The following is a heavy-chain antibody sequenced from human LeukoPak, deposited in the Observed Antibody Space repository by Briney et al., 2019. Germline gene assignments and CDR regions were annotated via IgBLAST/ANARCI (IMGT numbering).Heavy chain of an antibody. CDR3: ARDAPYGGYYYMDV. Sequence: GASVKVSCKVSGYTLTELSMHWVRQAPGKGLEWMGGFDPEGGETIYAQKFQGRVTMTEDTSTDTAYMELSSLRSEDTAVYYCARDAPYGGYYYMDVWGKGTTVTVTS. CDR1: GYTLTELS. D-gene: IGHD3-10*01. V-gene: IGHV1-24*01. J-gene: IGHJ6*03. CDR2: FDPEGGET.